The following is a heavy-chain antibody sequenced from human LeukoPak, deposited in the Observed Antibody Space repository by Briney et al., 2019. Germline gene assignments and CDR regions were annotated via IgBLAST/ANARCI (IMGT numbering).Heavy chain of an antibody. J-gene: IGHJ4*02. CDR2: ISPTGSTT. CDR1: GFSFSGHW. D-gene: IGHD6-6*01. CDR3: ARGPNSNWSGLDF. Sequence: GGSLRLSCTASGFSFSGHWMHWARQLPGKGLVWVSRISPTGSTTSYADSVKGRFTVSRDNAKNTLYLQVNNLRAEDTAVHYCARGPNSNWSGLDFWGQGTLLTVSS. V-gene: IGHV3-74*01.